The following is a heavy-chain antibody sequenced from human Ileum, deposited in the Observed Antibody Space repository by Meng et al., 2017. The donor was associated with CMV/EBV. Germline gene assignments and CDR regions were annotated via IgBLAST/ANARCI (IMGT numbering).Heavy chain of an antibody. CDR3: ARAIYDSSGYYGHDGFDI. Sequence: GESLKISCAASEFTFSTYAMSWVRQAPGQGLEWVSAISNSGGRTFYADSVKGRFTISRDNSKNTLCLEMNSLRAEDTAVYYCARAIYDSSGYYGHDGFDIWGQGTMVTVSS. V-gene: IGHV3-23*01. J-gene: IGHJ3*02. D-gene: IGHD3-22*01. CDR1: EFTFSTYA. CDR2: ISNSGGRT.